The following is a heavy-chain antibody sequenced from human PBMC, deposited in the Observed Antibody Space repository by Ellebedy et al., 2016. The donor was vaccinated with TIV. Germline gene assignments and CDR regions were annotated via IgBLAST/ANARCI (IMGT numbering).Heavy chain of an antibody. CDR1: GFSLSGYW. J-gene: IGHJ4*02. D-gene: IGHD3-10*01. CDR2: IKQDGSEK. CDR3: GRAIGSGSCY. Sequence: GESLKISCAASGFSLSGYWMHWVRQAPGKGLEWVANIKQDGSEKYYVDSVKGRFTISRGNAKNSLYLQMNSLRAEDTAVYFCGRAIGSGSCYWGQGTLVTVSS. V-gene: IGHV3-7*01.